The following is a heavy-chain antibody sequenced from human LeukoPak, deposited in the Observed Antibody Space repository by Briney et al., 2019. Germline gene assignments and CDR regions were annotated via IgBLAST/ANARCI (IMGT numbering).Heavy chain of an antibody. CDR1: GGTFSSYA. J-gene: IGHJ4*02. V-gene: IGHV1-69*04. D-gene: IGHD3-10*01. CDR2: IIPIFGIA. CDR3: AWSSGPNTHFDY. Sequence: SVKVSCKASGGTFSSYAISWVRQAPGQGLEWMGRIIPIFGIANYAQKFQGRVTITADKSTSTAYMELSSLRSEDTAVYYCAWSSGPNTHFDYWGQGTLVTVSS.